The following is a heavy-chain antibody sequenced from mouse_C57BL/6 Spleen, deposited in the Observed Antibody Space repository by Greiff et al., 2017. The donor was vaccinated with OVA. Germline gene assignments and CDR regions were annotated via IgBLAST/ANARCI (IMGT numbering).Heavy chain of an antibody. CDR2: IYPRSGNT. CDR1: GYTFTSYG. CDR3: ARDSSGANYYAMDY. J-gene: IGHJ4*01. Sequence: VMLVESGAELARPGASVKLSCKASGYTFTSYGISWVKQRTGQGLEWIGEIYPRSGNTYYNEKFKGKATLTADKSSSTAYMELRSLTSEDSAVYFCARDSSGANYYAMDYWGQGTSVTVSS. V-gene: IGHV1-81*01. D-gene: IGHD3-2*02.